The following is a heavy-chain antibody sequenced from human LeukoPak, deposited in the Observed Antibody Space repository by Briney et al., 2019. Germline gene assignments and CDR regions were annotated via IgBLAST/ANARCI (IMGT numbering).Heavy chain of an antibody. CDR1: GFTFSSYW. CDR2: IKQDGSEK. D-gene: IGHD2-21*02. V-gene: IGHV3-7*01. J-gene: IGHJ3*02. CDR3: ARVGAYCGGDCYYDAFDI. Sequence: PGGSLRLSCAASGFTFSSYWMSWVRQAPGKGREWVANIKQDGSEKYYVDSVKGRFTISRDNAKKSLYLQMNSLRAEDTAVYYCARVGAYCGGDCYYDAFDIWGQGTMVTVSS.